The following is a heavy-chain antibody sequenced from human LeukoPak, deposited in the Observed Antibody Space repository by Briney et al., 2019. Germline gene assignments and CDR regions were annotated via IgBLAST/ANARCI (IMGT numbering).Heavy chain of an antibody. CDR2: IYTSGST. D-gene: IGHD4-17*01. CDR1: GGSISSYY. CDR3: ARDWEGNGDYGYFDY. Sequence: PSETLSLTCTVSGGSISSYYWSWIRQPAGKGLEWIGRIYTSGSTNYNPSLKSRVTMSVDTSKNQFSLKLSSVTAADTDVYYCARDWEGNGDYGYFDYWGQGTLVTVSS. V-gene: IGHV4-4*07. J-gene: IGHJ4*02.